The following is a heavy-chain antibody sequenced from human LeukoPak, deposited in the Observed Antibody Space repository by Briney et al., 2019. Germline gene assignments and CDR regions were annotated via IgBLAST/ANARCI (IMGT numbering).Heavy chain of an antibody. D-gene: IGHD3-22*01. Sequence: ASVKVSCKASGYTFSDYYIHWVRQAPGQGLEWMGWINPNSGGTNYAQKFQGRVTMTRDTSISTACMELSRLRSDDTAVYYCTRGETGRDSSGYFGYWGQGTLVTVSS. CDR3: TRGETGRDSSGYFGY. V-gene: IGHV1-2*02. CDR2: INPNSGGT. J-gene: IGHJ4*02. CDR1: GYTFSDYY.